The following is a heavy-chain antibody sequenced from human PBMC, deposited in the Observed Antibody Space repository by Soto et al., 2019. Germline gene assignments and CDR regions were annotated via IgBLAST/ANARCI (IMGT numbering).Heavy chain of an antibody. CDR2: ISTYYDNT. CDR1: GYTFTSYG. CDR3: ARDPPRRYNSGQGLDY. D-gene: IGHD5-18*01. V-gene: IGHV1-18*04. J-gene: IGHJ4*02. Sequence: GASVKVSCKASGYTFTSYGIGWVRQAPGQGLEWMGWISTYYDNTNYAQNLRGRVTMTTDTSTSTAYMELRSLRSDETAVYYCARDPPRRYNSGQGLDYWGQGTMVTVSS.